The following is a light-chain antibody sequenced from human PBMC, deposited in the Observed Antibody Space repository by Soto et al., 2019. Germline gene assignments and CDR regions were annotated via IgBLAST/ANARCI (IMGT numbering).Light chain of an antibody. J-gene: IGKJ4*01. Sequence: DIQMTQSPSSLSASVGDRVTITCRASQSISNYLNWYQQKPGKAPKLLIYGSSSLQSGVPSRFSGSGSGTEFTLTISTLQPEDFATYYCQQTYSAPLAFGGGTKVEIK. V-gene: IGKV1-39*01. CDR2: GSS. CDR3: QQTYSAPLA. CDR1: QSISNY.